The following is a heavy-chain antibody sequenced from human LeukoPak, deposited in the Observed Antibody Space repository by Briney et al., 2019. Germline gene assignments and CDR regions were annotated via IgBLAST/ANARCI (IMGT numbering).Heavy chain of an antibody. J-gene: IGHJ6*03. Sequence: GESLKISCKGSGYTFSSYWIGWVRQMPGKGPEWMGIIYPDDSDTRYSPSFQGQVTISADKSISTAYLQWSSLKASDTAMYYCARLAYCSNDVCYSNYYYSMDVWGKGTTVTVSS. D-gene: IGHD2-8*01. CDR2: IYPDDSDT. CDR1: GYTFSSYW. V-gene: IGHV5-51*01. CDR3: ARLAYCSNDVCYSNYYYSMDV.